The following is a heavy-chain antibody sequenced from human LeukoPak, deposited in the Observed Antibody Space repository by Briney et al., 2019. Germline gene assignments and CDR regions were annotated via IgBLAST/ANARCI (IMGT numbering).Heavy chain of an antibody. D-gene: IGHD3-22*01. J-gene: IGHJ4*02. CDR2: ISSGGTTI. CDR1: GFTFSSYE. V-gene: IGHV3-48*03. Sequence: GGSLRLSCAASGFTFSSYEMNWVRQAPGKGLEWVSYISSGGTTIYYADSVKGRFTISRDNAKNSLYLQMNSLRAEDTAVYYCASRIGSYYDSSGYPGYFDYWGQGTLVTVSS. CDR3: ASRIGSYYDSSGYPGYFDY.